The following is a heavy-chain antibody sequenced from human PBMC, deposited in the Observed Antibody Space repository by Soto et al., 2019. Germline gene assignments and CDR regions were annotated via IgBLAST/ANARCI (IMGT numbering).Heavy chain of an antibody. Sequence: GGSLRLSCAASGFTFSSYGMHWVRQAPGKGLEWVAVISYDGSNKYYADSVKGRFTISSDNSKNTLYLQMNSLRAEDTAGYYCAKPHYDYVWGSYRVRDDAFDIWGQGTMVTVSS. CDR2: ISYDGSNK. J-gene: IGHJ3*02. CDR1: GFTFSSYG. D-gene: IGHD3-16*02. V-gene: IGHV3-30*18. CDR3: AKPHYDYVWGSYRVRDDAFDI.